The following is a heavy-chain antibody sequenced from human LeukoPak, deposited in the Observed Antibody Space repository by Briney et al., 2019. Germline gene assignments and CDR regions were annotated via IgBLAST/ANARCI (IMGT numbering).Heavy chain of an antibody. Sequence: GGSLRLSCAASGFTFSSYGMHWVRHAPDMGLEWVAVIWYDGSNKYYADSVKGRFTISRDNSKNTLYLQMNSLRAEDTAVYYCARDGKNYDILTGYYAEYHFDYWGQGTLVTVSS. V-gene: IGHV3-33*01. J-gene: IGHJ4*02. CDR2: IWYDGSNK. CDR3: ARDGKNYDILTGYYAEYHFDY. CDR1: GFTFSSYG. D-gene: IGHD3-9*01.